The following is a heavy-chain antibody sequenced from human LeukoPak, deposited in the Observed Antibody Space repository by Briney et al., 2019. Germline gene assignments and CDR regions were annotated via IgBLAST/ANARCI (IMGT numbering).Heavy chain of an antibody. D-gene: IGHD3-22*01. CDR1: GYSFTIYA. V-gene: IGHV1-3*01. CDR3: AREVASSGYYLSYGMDV. CDR2: INAGNGNT. Sequence: ASVNVSCKASGYSFTIYAMHWVRQAPGQRLEWMGWINAGNGNTKYSQKFHGRGTITRDTSASTAYMELSSLRSENTAVYYGAREVASSGYYLSYGMDVWGQGTTVTVSS. J-gene: IGHJ6*02.